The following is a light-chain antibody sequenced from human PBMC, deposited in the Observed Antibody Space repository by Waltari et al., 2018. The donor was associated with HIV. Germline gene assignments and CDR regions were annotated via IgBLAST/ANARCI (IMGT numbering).Light chain of an antibody. Sequence: QSALTQPRSVSGSPGQSVTISCTGTSSDVGAYDYVSCYQQHPGRAAKLIIYDVSQRPSGVPDRFAGSKSGDTASLTISGLQGEDEAEYYCCAYAGAYTVILGGGTKLTVL. V-gene: IGLV2-11*01. CDR1: SSDVGAYDY. J-gene: IGLJ2*01. CDR2: DVS. CDR3: CAYAGAYTVI.